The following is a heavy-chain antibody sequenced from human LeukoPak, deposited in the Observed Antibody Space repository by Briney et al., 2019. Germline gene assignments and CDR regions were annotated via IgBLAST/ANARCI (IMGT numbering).Heavy chain of an antibody. V-gene: IGHV3-21*01. CDR2: ISSSSSYI. CDR3: ARAGGGSRWLQTVDY. J-gene: IGHJ4*02. Sequence: WGSLRLSCAASGFTFSSCDMHWVRQAPGKGLEWVSSISSSSSYIYYADSVKGRFTISRDNAKNSLYLQMNSLRAEDTAVYYCARAGGGSRWLQTVDYWGQGTLVTVSS. D-gene: IGHD5-24*01. CDR1: GFTFSSCD.